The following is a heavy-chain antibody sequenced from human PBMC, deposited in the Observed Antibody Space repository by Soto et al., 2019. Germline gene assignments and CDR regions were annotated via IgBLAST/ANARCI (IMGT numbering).Heavy chain of an antibody. Sequence: GASVQVSCKASGGTFSSYAISWVRQAPGQGLEWMGGIIPIFGTANYAQKFQGRVTITADESTSTAYMELSSLRSEDTAVYYCARDWPLTSCPNVCGMDVWGQGTTVTVSS. CDR2: IIPIFGTA. D-gene: IGHD2-2*01. CDR3: ARDWPLTSCPNVCGMDV. J-gene: IGHJ6*02. V-gene: IGHV1-69*13. CDR1: GGTFSSYA.